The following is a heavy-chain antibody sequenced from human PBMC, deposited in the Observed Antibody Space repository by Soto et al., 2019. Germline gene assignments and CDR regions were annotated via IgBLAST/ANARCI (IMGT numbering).Heavy chain of an antibody. J-gene: IGHJ5*01. CDR1: VGTFCNFG. CDR3: ARDREDGSGTKYNWFDY. CDR2: TIPIFDTP. Sequence: GXSVKSSWKASVGTFCNFGMSGLRHATGQGLEWMGGTIPIFDTPHDAEKFRDRLTITADATSTAYMELTSLSSEDTATYYCARDREDGSGTKYNWFDYWGQGTLVTVSS. V-gene: IGHV1-69*13. D-gene: IGHD3-10*01.